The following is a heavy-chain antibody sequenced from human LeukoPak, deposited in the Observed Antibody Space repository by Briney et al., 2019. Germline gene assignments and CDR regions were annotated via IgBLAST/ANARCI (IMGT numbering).Heavy chain of an antibody. CDR1: GFTFSNAW. V-gene: IGHV3-15*01. CDR2: IKSKTDGGTT. J-gene: IGHJ4*02. D-gene: IGHD3-16*02. Sequence: GGSLRLSCAASGFTFSNAWMSWVRQAPGKGLEWVGRIKSKTDGGTTDYAAPVKGRFTISRDDSKNTLYLQMNSLKTEDTAVYYCTTGVYYDYVWGSYRPTYYFDYWGQGTLVTVSS. CDR3: TTGVYYDYVWGSYRPTYYFDY.